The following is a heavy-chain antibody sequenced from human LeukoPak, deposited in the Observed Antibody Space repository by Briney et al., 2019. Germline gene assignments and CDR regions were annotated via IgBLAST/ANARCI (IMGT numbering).Heavy chain of an antibody. CDR1: GFTLSSYG. V-gene: IGHV3-23*01. Sequence: PGGFLRLSCTASGFTLSSYGMSWVRQAPGEGLEWGSTISVSGASTYYADSVKGRFTISRDNSKDTLYLQMNSLRAEDTALYYCAKKASQSIFDAFDIWGQGTMVTVSS. J-gene: IGHJ3*02. CDR2: ISVSGAST. CDR3: AKKASQSIFDAFDI.